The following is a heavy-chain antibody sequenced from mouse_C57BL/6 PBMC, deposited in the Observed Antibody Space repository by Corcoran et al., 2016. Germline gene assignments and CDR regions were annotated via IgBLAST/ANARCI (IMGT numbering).Heavy chain of an antibody. J-gene: IGHJ2*01. Sequence: EVQLQQSGPELVKPGASVKISCKASGYTFTDYYMNWVKQSHGKSLEWIGDINPNNGGTSYNQKFKGKATLTVDKSSSTAYMELRSLTSEDSAVYYCARRDYYGSSQPFDYWGQGTTLTVS. CDR1: GYTFTDYY. CDR3: ARRDYYGSSQPFDY. CDR2: INPNNGGT. V-gene: IGHV1-26*01. D-gene: IGHD1-1*01.